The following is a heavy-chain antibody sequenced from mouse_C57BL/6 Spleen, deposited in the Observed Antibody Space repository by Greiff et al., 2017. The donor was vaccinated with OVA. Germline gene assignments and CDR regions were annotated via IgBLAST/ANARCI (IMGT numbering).Heavy chain of an antibody. D-gene: IGHD2-3*01. Sequence: EVKLMESGPGLVKPSQTVFLTCTVTGISITTGNYRWSWIRQFPGNKLEWIGYIYYSGTITYNPSLTSRTTITRDTPKNQFFLEMNSLTAEDTATYYCAREGIYDGYYTYFDYWGQGTTLTVSS. CDR1: GISITTGNYR. V-gene: IGHV3-5*01. J-gene: IGHJ2*01. CDR3: AREGIYDGYYTYFDY. CDR2: IYYSGTI.